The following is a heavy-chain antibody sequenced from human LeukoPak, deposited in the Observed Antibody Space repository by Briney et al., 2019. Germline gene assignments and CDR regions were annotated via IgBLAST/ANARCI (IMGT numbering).Heavy chain of an antibody. CDR2: INPNSGGT. CDR3: ARGSGGITISGVVINDAFDI. D-gene: IGHD3-3*01. CDR1: GYTFTGYY. J-gene: IGHJ3*02. Sequence: GASVKVSCKASGYTFTGYYMHWVRQAPGQGLEWMGWINPNSGGTNYAQKFQGRVTMTRDTSISTAYMELSRLRSDDTAVYYCARGSGGITISGVVINDAFDIWGQGTMVTVSS. V-gene: IGHV1-2*02.